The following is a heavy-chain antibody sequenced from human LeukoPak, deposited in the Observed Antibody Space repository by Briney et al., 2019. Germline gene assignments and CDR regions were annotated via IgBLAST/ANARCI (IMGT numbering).Heavy chain of an antibody. J-gene: IGHJ4*02. V-gene: IGHV3-21*01. D-gene: IGHD5-24*01. CDR2: ISSSSSYI. CDR3: ASVRDGYNYYY. CDR1: GFTFSSYS. Sequence: GGSLRLSCAASGFTFSSYSMNWVRQAPGKGLEWVSSISSSSSYIYYADSVKGRLTISRDNAKNSLYLQMNSLRAEDTAVYYCASVRDGYNYYYWGQGTLVTVSS.